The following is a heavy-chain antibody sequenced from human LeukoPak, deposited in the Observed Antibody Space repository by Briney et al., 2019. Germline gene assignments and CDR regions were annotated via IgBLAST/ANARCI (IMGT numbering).Heavy chain of an antibody. D-gene: IGHD3-3*02. CDR3: TTGHLPGALDI. V-gene: IGHV3-15*01. Sequence: NPGGSLRLSCVASGFTFSYAWMNWVRQAPGKGLEWVGRIKSKTDGGTTDYAAPVKGRFSISRDDSKNTLYLQMNSLRTEDTAVYYCTTGHLPGALDIWGQGTMVTVSS. CDR1: GFTFSYAW. J-gene: IGHJ3*02. CDR2: IKSKTDGGTT.